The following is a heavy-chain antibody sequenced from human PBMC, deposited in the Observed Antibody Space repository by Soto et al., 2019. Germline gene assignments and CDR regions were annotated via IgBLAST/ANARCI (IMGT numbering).Heavy chain of an antibody. J-gene: IGHJ5*02. CDR3: ASKDYDFWSGYYAYNWFDP. CDR2: IYYSGST. CDR1: GGSISSSSYY. V-gene: IGHV4-39*01. D-gene: IGHD3-3*01. Sequence: PSETLSLTCTVSGGSISSSSYYWGWIRQPPGKGLEWIGSIYYSGSTYYNPSLKSRVTISVDTSKNQFSLKLSSVTAADTAVYYCASKDYDFWSGYYAYNWFDPWGQGTLVTVSS.